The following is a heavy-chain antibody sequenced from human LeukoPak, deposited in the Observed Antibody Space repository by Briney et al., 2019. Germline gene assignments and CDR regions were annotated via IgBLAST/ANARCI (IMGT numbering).Heavy chain of an antibody. J-gene: IGHJ4*02. CDR2: IYHSGST. Sequence: SETLSLTCAVSGGSISSGGYSWSWIRQPPGKGLEWIGYIYHSGSTYYNPSLKSRVTISVDTSKNQFSLKLSSVTAADTAVYYCARGGTAMVTIDYWGQGTLVTVSS. CDR3: ARGGTAMVTIDY. D-gene: IGHD5-18*01. V-gene: IGHV4-30-2*01. CDR1: GGSISSGGYS.